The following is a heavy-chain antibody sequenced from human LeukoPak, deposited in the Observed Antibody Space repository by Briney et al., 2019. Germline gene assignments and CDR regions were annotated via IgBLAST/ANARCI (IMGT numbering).Heavy chain of an antibody. V-gene: IGHV3-30*02. D-gene: IGHD2-2*03. CDR1: GFTFSSYG. CDR3: AKDPGGGYCSSTSCYESGGEYFDY. J-gene: IGHJ4*02. Sequence: PGGSLRPSCAASGFTFSSYGMHWVRQAPGKGLEWVAFIRYDGSNKYYADSVKGRFTISRDNSKNTLYLQMNSLRAEDTAVYYCAKDPGGGYCSSTSCYESGGEYFDYWGQGTLVTVSS. CDR2: IRYDGSNK.